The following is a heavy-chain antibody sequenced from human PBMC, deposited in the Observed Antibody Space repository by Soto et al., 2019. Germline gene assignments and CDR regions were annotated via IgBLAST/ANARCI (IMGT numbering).Heavy chain of an antibody. J-gene: IGHJ4*02. D-gene: IGHD3-3*01. CDR2: ISPILGIA. V-gene: IGHV1-69*02. CDR1: GGTFSSYT. Sequence: SVKVSXKASGGTFSSYTISWVRQAPGQGLEWMGRISPILGIANYAQKFQGRVTITADKSTDTAYMELSSLRSEDTAVYYCATPLGLLNHVLRFLEWALWGQGTLVTVSS. CDR3: ATPLGLLNHVLRFLEWAL.